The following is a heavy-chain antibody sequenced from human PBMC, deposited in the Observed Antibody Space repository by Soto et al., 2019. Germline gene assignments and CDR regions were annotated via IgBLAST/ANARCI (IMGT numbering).Heavy chain of an antibody. CDR3: ARTYDDSGPNSGGYGFDI. D-gene: IGHD3-22*01. CDR1: GGSFSGYY. V-gene: IGHV4-34*01. J-gene: IGHJ3*02. Sequence: PSETLSLTCAVYGGSFSGYYWSWIRQPPGKGLEWIGEINRSGSTNYNPSLKSRVTISVDTSKNQFSLKLSSVTAADTAVYYCARTYDDSGPNSGGYGFDIWGPGTMVTVSS. CDR2: INRSGST.